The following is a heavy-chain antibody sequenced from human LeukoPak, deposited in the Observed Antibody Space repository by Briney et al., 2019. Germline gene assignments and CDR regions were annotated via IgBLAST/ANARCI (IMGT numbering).Heavy chain of an antibody. Sequence: GASVKVSCKASGYTFTTYAIHWVRQAPGQRLEWMGWINAGNGNTKHSQKFQGRVTITRDTSASTAYMELSSLRSEDTAVYYCARYCSGTNCYSMPLDYWGQGTPVTVSS. J-gene: IGHJ4*02. CDR2: INAGNGNT. CDR1: GYTFTTYA. D-gene: IGHD2-15*01. V-gene: IGHV1-3*01. CDR3: ARYCSGTNCYSMPLDY.